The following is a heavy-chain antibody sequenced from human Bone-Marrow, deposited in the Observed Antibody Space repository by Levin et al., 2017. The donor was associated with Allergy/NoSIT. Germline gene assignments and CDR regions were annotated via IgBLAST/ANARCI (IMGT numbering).Heavy chain of an antibody. CDR1: GFTLSDYY. J-gene: IGHJ6*02. Sequence: AGGSLRLSCAASGFTLSDYYMSWIRQAPGKGLEWVSYISSRGTTMYLADSVKGRFTISRDNAKNSLSLQMNSLRADDTAVYYCARDMNKAQYNYGMDVWGQGTTVTVSS. V-gene: IGHV3-11*01. CDR3: ARDMNKAQYNYGMDV. CDR2: ISSRGTTM. D-gene: IGHD1/OR15-1a*01.